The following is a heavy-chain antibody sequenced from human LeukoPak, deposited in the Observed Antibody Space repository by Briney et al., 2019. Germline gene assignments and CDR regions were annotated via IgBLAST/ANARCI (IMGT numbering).Heavy chain of an antibody. CDR3: ARSPRITVGGPYYFQYYYMDV. Sequence: SETLSLTCTVSGGSISSDSWSWIRQPPGKGLEWIGYIYYSGSTNYNPSLRSRVTISVHTSKNQFSLNLSSVTAADTAVYYCARSPRITVGGPYYFQYYYMDVWGKGPTVTVSS. CDR1: GGSISSDS. D-gene: IGHD6-19*01. J-gene: IGHJ6*03. V-gene: IGHV4-59*08. CDR2: IYYSGST.